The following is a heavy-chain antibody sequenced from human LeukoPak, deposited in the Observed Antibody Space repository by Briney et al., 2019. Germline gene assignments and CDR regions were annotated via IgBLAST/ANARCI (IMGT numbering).Heavy chain of an antibody. V-gene: IGHV1-18*01. CDR3: ARVPGPYSSGWPYFDY. CDR2: ISAYNGNT. J-gene: IGHJ4*02. Sequence: ASVNVSCKASGYTFTSYGISWVRQAPGQGLEWMGWISAYNGNTNYAQKLQGRVTMTTDTSTSTAYMELRSLRSDDTAVYYCARVPGPYSSGWPYFDYWGQGTLVTVSS. CDR1: GYTFTSYG. D-gene: IGHD6-19*01.